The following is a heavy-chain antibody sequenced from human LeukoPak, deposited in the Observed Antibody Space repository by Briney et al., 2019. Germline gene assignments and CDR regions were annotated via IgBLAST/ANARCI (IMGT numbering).Heavy chain of an antibody. CDR1: GYTFTSYG. V-gene: IGHV1-18*01. J-gene: IGHJ5*02. CDR3: ARDRGIVVAPAAMGLSDPNWFDP. D-gene: IGHD2-2*01. Sequence: ASVKVSCKASGYTFTSYGISWVRQAPGQGLEGMGWISAYNGNTNYAQKLQGRVTMTTDTSTSTAYMEVRSLRSDDTAVYYCARDRGIVVAPAAMGLSDPNWFDPWGQGTLVTVSS. CDR2: ISAYNGNT.